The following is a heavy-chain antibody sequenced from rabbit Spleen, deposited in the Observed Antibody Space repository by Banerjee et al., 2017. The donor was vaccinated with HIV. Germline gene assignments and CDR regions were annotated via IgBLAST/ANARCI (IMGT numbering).Heavy chain of an antibody. J-gene: IGHJ6*01. CDR1: GFSLSSYS. Sequence: QSLEESGGDLVKPGGTLTLTCTVSGFSLSSYSMCWVRQAPGKGLEWIASIYAGSSGSTYYASWAKGRFTISKTSSTTVTLEMTSLTAADTATYFCAREGYYSGVWGELDLWGPGTLVTVS. D-gene: IGHD4-1*01. V-gene: IGHV1S40*01. CDR2: IYAGSSGST. CDR3: AREGYYSGVWGELDL.